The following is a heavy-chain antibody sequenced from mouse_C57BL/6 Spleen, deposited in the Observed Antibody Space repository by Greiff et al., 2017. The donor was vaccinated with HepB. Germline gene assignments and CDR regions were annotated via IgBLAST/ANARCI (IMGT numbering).Heavy chain of an antibody. CDR2: ISYSGST. D-gene: IGHD1-1*01. J-gene: IGHJ4*01. CDR1: GYSITSGYD. Sequence: EVQLVESGPGMVKPSQSLSLTCTVTGYSITSGYDWHWIRHFPGNKLEWMGYISYSGSTNYNPSLKSRISITHDTSKNHFFLKLNSVTTEDTATYYCARDQDYYGSGGMDYWGQGTSVTVSS. CDR3: ARDQDYYGSGGMDY. V-gene: IGHV3-1*01.